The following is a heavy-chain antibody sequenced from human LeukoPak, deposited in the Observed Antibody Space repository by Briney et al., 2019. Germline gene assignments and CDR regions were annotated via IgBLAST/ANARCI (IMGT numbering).Heavy chain of an antibody. Sequence: GGSLRLSCAASGFTFSSYAMSWVRQAPGKGLEWVSAISAGGGSTYYADSVKGRFTISRDNSKTTLYLQMNSLRAEDTAVYYCAKDYFDSSGYSGVFDYWGQGTLVTVSS. J-gene: IGHJ4*02. CDR2: ISAGGGST. V-gene: IGHV3-23*01. CDR1: GFTFSSYA. CDR3: AKDYFDSSGYSGVFDY. D-gene: IGHD3-22*01.